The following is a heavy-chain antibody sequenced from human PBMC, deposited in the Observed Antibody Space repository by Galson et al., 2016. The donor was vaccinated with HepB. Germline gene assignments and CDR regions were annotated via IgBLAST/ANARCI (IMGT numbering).Heavy chain of an antibody. J-gene: IGHJ2*01. D-gene: IGHD6-19*01. Sequence: SETLSPTCTVSGGSLSSHYWTWIRHPPGKGPEYLGQVYYIGTTNNNTPLKTRITLATNRAKNQCSLKLRSPTAADTAVYYCARVVADASGWENWCFDLWGRGTLVTVSS. V-gene: IGHV4-59*11. CDR2: VYYIGTT. CDR1: GGSLSSHY. CDR3: ARVVADASGWENWCFDL.